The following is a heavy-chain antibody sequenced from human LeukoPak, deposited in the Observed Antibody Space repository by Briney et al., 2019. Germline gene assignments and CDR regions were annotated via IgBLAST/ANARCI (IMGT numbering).Heavy chain of an antibody. D-gene: IGHD5-18*01. CDR3: ARRRYSYGPIFDY. J-gene: IGHJ4*02. V-gene: IGHV4-39*01. CDR2: IYYSGSS. Sequence: PSETLSLTCTVSGGSISSSSYYWGWIRQPPGKGLEWIGNIYYSGSSYYNPSLKSRVTISVDTSKNQFSLKLSSVTAADTAVYYCARRRYSYGPIFDYWGQGTLVTVSS. CDR1: GGSISSSSYY.